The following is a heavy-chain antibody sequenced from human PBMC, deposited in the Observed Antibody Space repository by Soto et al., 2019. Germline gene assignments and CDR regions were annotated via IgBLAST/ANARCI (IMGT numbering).Heavy chain of an antibody. J-gene: IGHJ6*02. V-gene: IGHV1-69*02. CDR3: AKKGPGGYYYGMDV. CDR2: IIPILGIA. D-gene: IGHD3-10*01. CDR1: GGTFSSYT. Sequence: QVQLVQSGAEVKKPGSSVKVSCKASGGTFSSYTISWVRQAPGQGLAWMGRIIPILGIANYAQKFQGRVTITADKSTSTAYMELSSLRSEDTAVYYCAKKGPGGYYYGMDVWGQGTTVTVSS.